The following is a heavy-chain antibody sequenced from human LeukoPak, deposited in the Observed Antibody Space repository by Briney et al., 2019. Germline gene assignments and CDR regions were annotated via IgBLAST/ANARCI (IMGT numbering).Heavy chain of an antibody. CDR1: GYTFTGHY. Sequence: ASVRVSCKASGYTFTGHYVHWVRQAPGQGLEWMGRSNPNNGGADYAQNFQGRVTITSDTSSSTVYMELPRLRSDDTAVYYCAREVGYSTSWYGRFDPWGQGTLDTVSS. D-gene: IGHD2-2*01. V-gene: IGHV1-2*06. CDR2: SNPNNGGA. J-gene: IGHJ5*02. CDR3: AREVGYSTSWYGRFDP.